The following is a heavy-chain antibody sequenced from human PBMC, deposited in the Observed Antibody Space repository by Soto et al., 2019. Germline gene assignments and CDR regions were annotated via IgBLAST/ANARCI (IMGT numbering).Heavy chain of an antibody. CDR3: ATGVSQYTTLDLLDY. J-gene: IGHJ4*02. CDR1: GFTFSSYA. D-gene: IGHD1-1*01. CDR2: ISGSDGRT. Sequence: EVQLLESGGGLVRPGGSLRLSCAASGFTFSSYAMSWVRQAPGKGLEWVATISGSDGRTYSTDSVKGRFTISRDNSRNTSDLQMNSMRVEDTAVYYYATGVSQYTTLDLLDYWGRGTLVTVSS. V-gene: IGHV3-23*01.